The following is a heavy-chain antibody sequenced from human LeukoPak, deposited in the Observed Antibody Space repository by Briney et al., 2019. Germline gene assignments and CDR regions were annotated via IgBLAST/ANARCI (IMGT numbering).Heavy chain of an antibody. CDR3: ARDALHTAHFDY. CDR1: RFTFSSYT. CDR2: VSASSDI. V-gene: IGHV3-48*02. D-gene: IGHD5-18*01. Sequence: PGGSLRLSCAASRFTFSSYTMNWVRQAPGKGLQWVSTVSASSDIHYSDSVKGRFTISRDNARNSLYLQMNSLRDEDTAVYYCARDALHTAHFDYWGRGTLVTVSS. J-gene: IGHJ4*02.